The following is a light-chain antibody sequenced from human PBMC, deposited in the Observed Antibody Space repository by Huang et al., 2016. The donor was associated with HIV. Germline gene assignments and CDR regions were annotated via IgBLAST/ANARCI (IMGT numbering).Light chain of an antibody. Sequence: DIQMTQSPPSLPSSVGDRVTFTSRANHNITKSLNWYQQKPGKSPILLIYTASTLESGVPSRFSGSGSESRFTLNITHLQPEDFATYYCQQSFSVPRTFG. J-gene: IGKJ1*01. CDR2: TAS. CDR1: HNITKS. V-gene: IGKV1-39*01. CDR3: QQSFSVPRT.